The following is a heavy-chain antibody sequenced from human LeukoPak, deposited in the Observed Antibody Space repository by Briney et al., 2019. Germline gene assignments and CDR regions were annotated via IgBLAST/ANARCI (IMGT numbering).Heavy chain of an antibody. CDR3: AKYDFWSGYLF. CDR2: IYHSGST. V-gene: IGHV4-30-2*01. J-gene: IGHJ4*02. D-gene: IGHD3-3*01. CDR1: GVSITSGGYS. Sequence: PSETLSLTCAVSGVSITSGGYSWSWIRQPPGKGLEWIGYIYHSGSTYYNPSLKSRVTISVDRSKNQFSLKLSSVTAADTAVYYCAKYDFWSGYLFGGQGTLVTVSS.